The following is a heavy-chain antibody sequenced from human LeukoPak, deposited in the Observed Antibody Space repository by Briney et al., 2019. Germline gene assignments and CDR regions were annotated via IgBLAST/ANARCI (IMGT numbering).Heavy chain of an antibody. CDR1: GFTFSTYW. CDR2: IKQDGSEK. V-gene: IGHV3-7*01. D-gene: IGHD3-10*01. CDR3: SREDYFGSGSPAY. Sequence: GGSLRLSCAASGFTFSTYWMSWVRQAPGKGLEGVANIKQDGSEKHYVDSVKGRFTISRDNTNNSLFLQMDSLRAEDTAFYYCSREDYFGSGSPAYWGQGPLVTVSS. J-gene: IGHJ4*02.